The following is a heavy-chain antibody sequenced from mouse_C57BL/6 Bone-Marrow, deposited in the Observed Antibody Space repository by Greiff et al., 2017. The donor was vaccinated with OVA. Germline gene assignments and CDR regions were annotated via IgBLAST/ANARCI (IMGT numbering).Heavy chain of an antibody. V-gene: IGHV14-4*01. J-gene: IGHJ3*01. CDR2: IDPENGDT. D-gene: IGHD1-1*01. CDR3: TTHYGSSWGFAY. Sequence: ELQLQQSGAELVRPGASVKWSCTASGFNIKDDYMNWVKQRPEQGLEGIGWIDPENGDTEYASKFKGKATITADTSSNTAYLQLSSLTSEDTAVYYCTTHYGSSWGFAYWGQGTLVTVSA. CDR1: GFNIKDDY.